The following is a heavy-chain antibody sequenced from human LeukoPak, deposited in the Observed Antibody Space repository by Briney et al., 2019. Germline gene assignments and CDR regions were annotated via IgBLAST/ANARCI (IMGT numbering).Heavy chain of an antibody. J-gene: IGHJ6*03. V-gene: IGHV3-23*01. CDR1: GFTFSSYA. Sequence: GGSLRLSCAASGFTFSSYAMSWVRQAPGKGLEWVSAISGSGGSTYYADSVKGRFTISRDNAKNSLYLQMNSLRAEDTAVYYCARVARYSSGGSCHRPGYYYYYMDVWGKGTTVTVSS. D-gene: IGHD2-15*01. CDR2: ISGSGGST. CDR3: ARVARYSSGGSCHRPGYYYYYMDV.